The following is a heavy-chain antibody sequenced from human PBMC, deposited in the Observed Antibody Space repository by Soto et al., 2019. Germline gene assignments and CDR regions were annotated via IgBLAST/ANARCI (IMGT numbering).Heavy chain of an antibody. D-gene: IGHD6-19*01. CDR1: GYIFSDFY. V-gene: IGHV1-2*02. CDR3: ARRKAKAGTGEFDY. CDR2: INPSTGGT. J-gene: IGHJ4*02. Sequence: QEQLVQSGAEVKKPGASVRVSCRASGYIFSDFYLHWVRQAPGQGLEWMGWINPSTGGTKYAAKFQKGVIKSGDTSISKVFLEMGGVKSDDTAVFFCARRKAKAGTGEFDYWGQGTLVTVSS.